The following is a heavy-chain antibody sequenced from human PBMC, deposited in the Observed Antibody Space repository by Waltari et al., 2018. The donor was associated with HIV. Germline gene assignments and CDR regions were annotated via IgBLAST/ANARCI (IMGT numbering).Heavy chain of an antibody. Sequence: EVQLVESGGGLVQPGGSLRLSCAASGFTSSTYSMNWVRQVPGKGLECVSYISSMSTTIYHADSVKGRFTISRDNAKNLLYLQMNSLRAEDTAVYYCARDKAVIQPDAFDSWGQGTMVTVSS. CDR3: ARDKAVIQPDAFDS. D-gene: IGHD2-21*01. J-gene: IGHJ3*02. V-gene: IGHV3-48*04. CDR2: ISSMSTTI. CDR1: GFTSSTYS.